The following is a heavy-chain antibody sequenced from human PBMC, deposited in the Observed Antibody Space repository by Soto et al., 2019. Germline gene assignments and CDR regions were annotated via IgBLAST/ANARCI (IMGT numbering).Heavy chain of an antibody. Sequence: PGGSLRLSCAASGFTVSSNYMSWVRQAPGKGLEWVSVIYSGGSTYYADSVKGRFTISRDNAKNSLYLQMNSLRAEDTAVYYCARVRSCANGCYSRYEASDIWGSGTMVT. CDR3: ARVRSCANGCYSRYEASDI. V-gene: IGHV3-53*01. D-gene: IGHD2-8*01. CDR2: IYSGGST. J-gene: IGHJ3*02. CDR1: GFTVSSNY.